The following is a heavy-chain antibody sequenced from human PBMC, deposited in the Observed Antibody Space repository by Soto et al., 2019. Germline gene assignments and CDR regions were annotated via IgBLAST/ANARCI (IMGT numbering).Heavy chain of an antibody. CDR1: GGSISSGGYY. CDR2: IYYSGST. Sequence: QVQLQESGPGLVKPSQTLSLTCTVSGGSISSGGYYWSWIRQHPGKGLEWIGYIYYSGSTYYNPSLKSRVTISLDTSKNQFSLKLSSVTAADTAMYYCARLSSGERLNFDYWGQGTLVTVYS. V-gene: IGHV4-31*03. CDR3: ARLSSGERLNFDY. D-gene: IGHD3-10*02. J-gene: IGHJ4*02.